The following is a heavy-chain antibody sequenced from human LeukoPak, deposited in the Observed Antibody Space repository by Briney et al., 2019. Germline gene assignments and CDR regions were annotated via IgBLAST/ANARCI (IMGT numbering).Heavy chain of an antibody. J-gene: IGHJ5*02. CDR3: ARDTEEYYYGSGVGFDP. CDR1: GFTFSSYT. V-gene: IGHV3-21*01. Sequence: PGGSLRLSCAGSGFTFSSYTMNWVRQAPGKGLEWVSSISSSSSYIYYGDSVKGRFTISRDNAKNSLYLQMNSLRAEDTAVYYCARDTEEYYYGSGVGFDPWGQGTLVTVSS. D-gene: IGHD3-10*01. CDR2: ISSSSSYI.